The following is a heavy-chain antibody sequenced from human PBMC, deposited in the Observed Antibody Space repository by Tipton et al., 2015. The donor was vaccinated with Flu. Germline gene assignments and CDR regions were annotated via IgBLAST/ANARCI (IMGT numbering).Heavy chain of an antibody. V-gene: IGHV4-39*07. CDR3: ARVDIPGIAAAKWVWFDP. CDR2: IFHSGTT. Sequence: TLSLTCTVSGGSVSSSDFYWGWVRQPPGKGPEWIGSIFHSGTTYYDLSLQSRVTISLDTSKNQFSLKMKSVTVADTAVYYCARVDIPGIAAAKWVWFDPWGQGTLVTVSS. D-gene: IGHD6-13*01. J-gene: IGHJ5*02. CDR1: GGSVSSSDFY.